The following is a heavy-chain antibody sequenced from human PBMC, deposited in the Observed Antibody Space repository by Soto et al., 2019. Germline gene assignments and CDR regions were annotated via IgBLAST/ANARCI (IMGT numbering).Heavy chain of an antibody. CDR1: GYTFTGYY. V-gene: IGHV1-2*02. J-gene: IGHJ4*02. Sequence: ASVKVSCKASGYTFTGYYMHWVRQAPGQGLEWMGWINPNSGGTNFAQKFQGRVTMTRDTSISTAYMELSRLRSDDTAVYYCARVNVVVVAATREYYFDYWGQGTLVTVSS. CDR2: INPNSGGT. D-gene: IGHD2-15*01. CDR3: ARVNVVVVAATREYYFDY.